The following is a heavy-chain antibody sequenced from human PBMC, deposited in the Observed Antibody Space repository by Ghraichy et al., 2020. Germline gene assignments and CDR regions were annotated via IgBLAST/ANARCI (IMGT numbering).Heavy chain of an antibody. J-gene: IGHJ6*03. D-gene: IGHD2-15*01. Sequence: GGSLRLSCAASGFSFSNYAIHWVRQAPGKGLEWMAIISYDGRNKFYTDSVKGRFTISRDNSKTTVNLQMNSLRVEDTAVYYCARDGDGSHKYYFHMDVWGKGTTVTVSS. CDR2: ISYDGRNK. CDR3: ARDGDGSHKYYFHMDV. V-gene: IGHV3-30*04. CDR1: GFSFSNYA.